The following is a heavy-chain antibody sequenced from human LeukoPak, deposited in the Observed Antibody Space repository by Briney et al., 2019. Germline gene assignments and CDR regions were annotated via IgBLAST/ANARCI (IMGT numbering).Heavy chain of an antibody. CDR2: ISASDGST. D-gene: IGHD7-27*01. J-gene: IGHJ4*02. CDR1: GGSFSGYY. V-gene: IGHV3-23*01. CDR3: ASRTGPFNY. Sequence: ETLSLTCAVYGGSFSGYYWTWVRQAPGKGLEWVSTISASDGSTYHADSVKGRFTISRDNSENTLYMQMDSLRDEDTAVYYCASRTGPFNYWGQGALVTVSS.